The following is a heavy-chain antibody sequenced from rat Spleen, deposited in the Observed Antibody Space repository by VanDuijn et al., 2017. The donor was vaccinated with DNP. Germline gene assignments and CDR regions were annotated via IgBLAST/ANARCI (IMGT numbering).Heavy chain of an antibody. CDR1: GFTFSDYY. J-gene: IGHJ2*01. CDR2: ITNEGSST. CDR3: ARRAYGGSASFDY. Sequence: EVQLVESGGDLVQPGRSLKLYCAASGFTFSDYYMAWVRQAPKKGLEWVASITNEGSSTYFGDSVKGRFTISRDNAKSTLYLQMDSLRSEDTATYYWARRAYGGSASFDYWGQGVMVTVSS. V-gene: IGHV5-22*01. D-gene: IGHD1-11*01.